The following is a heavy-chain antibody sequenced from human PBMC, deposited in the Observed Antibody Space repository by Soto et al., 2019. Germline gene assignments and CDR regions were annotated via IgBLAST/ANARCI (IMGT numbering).Heavy chain of an antibody. CDR2: ISCDGSNK. J-gene: IGHJ4*02. V-gene: IGHV3-30*18. CDR3: AKDRWYISSWADY. Sequence: GGSLRLSCAASGFTFSSYGMHWVRQAPGKGLEWVAVISCDGSNKYYADSVKGRFTISRDNSKNTLYLQMNSLRAEDTAVYYCAKDRWYISSWADYWGQGTLVTVSS. D-gene: IGHD6-13*01. CDR1: GFTFSSYG.